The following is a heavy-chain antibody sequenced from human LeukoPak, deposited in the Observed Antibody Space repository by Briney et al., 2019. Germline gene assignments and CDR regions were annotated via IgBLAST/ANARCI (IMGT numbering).Heavy chain of an antibody. CDR3: AREVLLYGLDV. J-gene: IGHJ6*03. CDR1: GYDFSGHF. D-gene: IGHD2/OR15-2a*01. Sequence: ASVKVSCKASGYDFSGHFIHWLRQAPGQGLEWMGWINPKSGATIYTQKFQGRVFLTRDTAISTVYMELRWLKADDTAVYYCAREVLLYGLDVWGNGTTV. CDR2: INPKSGAT. V-gene: IGHV1-2*02.